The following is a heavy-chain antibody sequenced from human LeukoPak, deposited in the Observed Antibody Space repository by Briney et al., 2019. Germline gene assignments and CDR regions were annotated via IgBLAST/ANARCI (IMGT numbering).Heavy chain of an antibody. CDR3: ARQDGDGLYYFDY. D-gene: IGHD2-21*01. CDR2: IYPGDSDT. CDR1: GYSFTYYW. V-gene: IGHV5-51*01. J-gene: IGHJ4*02. Sequence: GESLKISCKGSGYSFTYYWIGSVRQIPGKGLEWMGIIYPGDSDTRYSPSFQGQVTISADKSISTAYLQWSSLKASDTAMYFCARQDGDGLYYFDYWGQGTLVTVSS.